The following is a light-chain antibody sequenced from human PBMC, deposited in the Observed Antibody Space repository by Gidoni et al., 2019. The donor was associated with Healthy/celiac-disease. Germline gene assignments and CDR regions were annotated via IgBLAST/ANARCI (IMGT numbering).Light chain of an antibody. Sequence: DIQMTQSPSSLSASVGDRVTITCRASQSISNYLNWYQQKPGKAPKLLIYAASSLQSGVPLRFSGSGSGTDFTLTISSLQPEDFATYFCQQSYSTPFTFXPXTKVDIK. CDR2: AAS. CDR1: QSISNY. J-gene: IGKJ3*01. V-gene: IGKV1-39*01. CDR3: QQSYSTPFT.